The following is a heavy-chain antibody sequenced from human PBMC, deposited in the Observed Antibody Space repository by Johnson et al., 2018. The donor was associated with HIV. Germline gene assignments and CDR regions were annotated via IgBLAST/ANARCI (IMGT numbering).Heavy chain of an antibody. CDR3: VRGLYSSAWYFGDLDAFDV. CDR2: ISWNSGSI. D-gene: IGHD6-19*01. CDR1: GFTFSDYY. V-gene: IGHV3-11*04. Sequence: QVQLVESGGGLVKPGGSLRLSCAASGFTFSDYYMSWIRQAPGKGLEWVSGISWNSGSIGYVDSVKGRFTISRGNAKNSLYLQMNSLRAGDTAVYYCVRGLYSSAWYFGDLDAFDVWGQGTMVTVSS. J-gene: IGHJ3*01.